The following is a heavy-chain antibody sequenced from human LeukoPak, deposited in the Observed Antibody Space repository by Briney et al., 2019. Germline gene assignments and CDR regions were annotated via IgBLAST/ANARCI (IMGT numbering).Heavy chain of an antibody. CDR1: GYTFTGFY. V-gene: IGHV1-2*02. Sequence: ASVKVSCKASGYTFTGFYIHWVRQAPGQGLEWMGWINPNSGGTNSAQKFQGRVTITRDTSISTAYMELNRLRSDDTAVFYCARDQDGDYFDNWAREPWSPSPQ. J-gene: IGHJ4*02. CDR3: ARDQDGDYFDN. CDR2: INPNSGGT. D-gene: IGHD4-17*01.